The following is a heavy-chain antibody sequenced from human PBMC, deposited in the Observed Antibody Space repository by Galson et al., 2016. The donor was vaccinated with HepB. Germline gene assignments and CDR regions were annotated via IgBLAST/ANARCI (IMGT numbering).Heavy chain of an antibody. J-gene: IGHJ4*02. Sequence: SVKVSCKASGYTFTSYGITWVRQAPGQGLEWMGWISAYNGNTNYALKLQGRVTMTTDTSTSTAYMELRSLRSDDTAVYYCAAAVAGNFDYWGQGILVTVSS. CDR3: AAAVAGNFDY. D-gene: IGHD6-19*01. V-gene: IGHV1-18*04. CDR1: GYTFTSYG. CDR2: ISAYNGNT.